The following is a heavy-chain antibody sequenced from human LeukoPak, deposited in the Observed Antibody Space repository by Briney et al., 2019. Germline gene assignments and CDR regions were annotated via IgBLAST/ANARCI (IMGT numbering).Heavy chain of an antibody. Sequence: ASVKVPCKASGGTFSSYAISWVRQAPGQGLEWMGGIIPIFGTANYAQKFQGRVTITADESTSTAYMELSSLRSEDTAVYYCARVRYNWNDVGYFDYWGQGTLVTVSS. J-gene: IGHJ4*02. V-gene: IGHV1-69*13. CDR1: GGTFSSYA. D-gene: IGHD1-20*01. CDR2: IIPIFGTA. CDR3: ARVRYNWNDVGYFDY.